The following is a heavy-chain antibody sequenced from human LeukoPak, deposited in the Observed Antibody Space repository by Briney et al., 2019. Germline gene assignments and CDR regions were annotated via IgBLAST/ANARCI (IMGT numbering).Heavy chain of an antibody. Sequence: GGSLRLSCVASGFTFSSYGMHWVRQAPGKGLEWVAVIWYDGSNEYYADSVKGRFTISRDNSKNTLYLQMNSLRAEDTAVYYCARVLEVAGTAFDYWGQGTLVTVSS. D-gene: IGHD6-19*01. J-gene: IGHJ4*02. V-gene: IGHV3-33*01. CDR2: IWYDGSNE. CDR3: ARVLEVAGTAFDY. CDR1: GFTFSSYG.